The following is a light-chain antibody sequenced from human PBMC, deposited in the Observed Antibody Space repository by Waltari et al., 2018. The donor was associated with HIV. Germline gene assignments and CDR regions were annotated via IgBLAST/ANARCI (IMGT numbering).Light chain of an antibody. CDR3: SSYAGSKNLV. V-gene: IGLV2-8*01. CDR1: SSDVGGYNY. J-gene: IGLJ2*01. Sequence: QSALTQPPSASGSPGQSVTISCTGTSSDVGGYNYVSWYQQHPGKAPKLMIYGVSKRPSGVPDRFSGSKSGNTASLTVSGLQAEDEAEYYCSSYAGSKNLVFGGGTKLTVL. CDR2: GVS.